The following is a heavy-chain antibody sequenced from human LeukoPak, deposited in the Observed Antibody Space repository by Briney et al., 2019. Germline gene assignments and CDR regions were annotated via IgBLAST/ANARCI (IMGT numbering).Heavy chain of an antibody. J-gene: IGHJ3*02. CDR1: GGSISSGGYY. CDR2: IYYSGST. CDR3: ARAEDYGDYGDAFDI. V-gene: IGHV4-31*03. Sequence: TSETLSLTCTVSGGSISSGGYYWSWIRQHPGKGLEWIGYIYYSGSTYYNPSLKSRVTISVDTSKNQFSLKLSSVTAADTAVYYCARAEDYGDYGDAFDIWGQGTMVTVSS. D-gene: IGHD4-17*01.